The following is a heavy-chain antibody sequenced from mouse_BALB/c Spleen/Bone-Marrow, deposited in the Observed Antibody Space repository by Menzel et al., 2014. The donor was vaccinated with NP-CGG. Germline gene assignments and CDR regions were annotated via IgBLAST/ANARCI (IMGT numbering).Heavy chain of an antibody. V-gene: IGHV4-1*02. CDR3: ARRWDVYYFDY. CDR1: GFDFSRYW. J-gene: IGHJ2*01. D-gene: IGHD4-1*01. CDR2: INPDSSTI. Sequence: EVQLQQSGGGLVQPGGSLRLSCAASGFDFSRYWMSWVRQAPGKGLEWIGEINPDSSTINYTPSLKDKSIISRDNAKNTLYLQMSKVRSEDTALYYCARRWDVYYFDYWGQGTTLTVSS.